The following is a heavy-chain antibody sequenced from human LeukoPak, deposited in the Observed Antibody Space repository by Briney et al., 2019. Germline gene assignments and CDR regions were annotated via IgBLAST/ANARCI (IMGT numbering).Heavy chain of an antibody. D-gene: IGHD7-27*01. CDR1: GFTVGSNY. CDR2: IYSGGST. J-gene: IGHJ4*02. Sequence: PGGSLRLSCAASGFTVGSNYMSSVRQAPGKGLEWVSVIYSGGSTYYADSVKGRFTISRDNSKNTLYLQMNSLRAEDTAVYYCARDITGDYDYWGQGTLVTVSS. CDR3: ARDITGDYDY. V-gene: IGHV3-53*01.